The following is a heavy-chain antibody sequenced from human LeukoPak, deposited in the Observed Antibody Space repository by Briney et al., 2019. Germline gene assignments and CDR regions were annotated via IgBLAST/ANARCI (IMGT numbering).Heavy chain of an antibody. CDR1: GFTFNTYG. J-gene: IGHJ4*02. V-gene: IGHV3-33*01. Sequence: GKSLRLSCAASGFTFNTYGMHWVRQAPGKGLEWVAVIWCDGSNKYYADSVKGRFTISRDNSKNTLYLQMNSLRAEDTAVYYCARDPFGQSYGNLFDYWGQGTLVTVSS. CDR3: ARDPFGQSYGNLFDY. CDR2: IWCDGSNK. D-gene: IGHD3-10*01.